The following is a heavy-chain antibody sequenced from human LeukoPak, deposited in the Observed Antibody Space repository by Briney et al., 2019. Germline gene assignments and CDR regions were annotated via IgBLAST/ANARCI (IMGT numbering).Heavy chain of an antibody. V-gene: IGHV3-53*01. D-gene: IGHD3-10*01. J-gene: IGHJ6*04. CDR2: IYSGGST. CDR3: PRVSYGTIDV. CDR1: GFTVSSNY. Sequence: GGSLRLSCAATGFTVSSNYMSWVRQAPGKGLEWVSVIYSGGSTYYADSVKGRLTISRDNSKNTLYLQMNSLRAEDTAVYYCPRVSYGTIDVWGKGTTVTVSS.